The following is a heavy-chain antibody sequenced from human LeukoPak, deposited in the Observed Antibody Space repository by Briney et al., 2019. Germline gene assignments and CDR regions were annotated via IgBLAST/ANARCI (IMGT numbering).Heavy chain of an antibody. CDR2: ISYDGSNK. CDR3: ARVLVADNYRPYYYYYGMDV. J-gene: IGHJ6*02. D-gene: IGHD5-12*01. CDR1: GFTFSSYA. V-gene: IGHV3-30-3*01. Sequence: PGRSLRLSCAASGFTFSSYAMHWVRQAPGKGLEWVAVISYDGSNKYYADSVKGRFTISRDNSKNTLYLQMNSLRAEDTAVYYCARVLVADNYRPYYYYYGMDVWGQGTTVTVSS.